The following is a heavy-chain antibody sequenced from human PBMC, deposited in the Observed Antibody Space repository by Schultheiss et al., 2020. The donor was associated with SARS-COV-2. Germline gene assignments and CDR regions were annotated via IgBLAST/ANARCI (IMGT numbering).Heavy chain of an antibody. CDR2: TWYDGTEK. J-gene: IGHJ6*02. V-gene: IGHV3-33*03. Sequence: GESLKISCAASGFTFSSYGMHWVRQAPGKGLEWVAFTWYDGTEKYYGDSVKGRFTISRDNAKNSLYLQMNSLRAEDTAVYYCASGGNSRGYYYYGMDVWGQGTTVTVSS. CDR3: ASGGNSRGYYYYGMDV. CDR1: GFTFSSYG. D-gene: IGHD4-23*01.